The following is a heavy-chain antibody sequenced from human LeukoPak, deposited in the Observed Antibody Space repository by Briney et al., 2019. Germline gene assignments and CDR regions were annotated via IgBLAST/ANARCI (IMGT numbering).Heavy chain of an antibody. CDR1: GFTFDDYA. V-gene: IGHV3-9*01. CDR3: AKDRDYYGSGSYIVSDY. Sequence: GGSLRLSCAASGFTFDDYAMHWVRHAPGKGLEWVSGISWNSGSIVYADSVKGRFTISRDNAENSLYLQMNSLRAEDTALYYCAKDRDYYGSGSYIVSDYWGQGTLVTVSS. CDR2: ISWNSGSI. D-gene: IGHD3-10*01. J-gene: IGHJ4*02.